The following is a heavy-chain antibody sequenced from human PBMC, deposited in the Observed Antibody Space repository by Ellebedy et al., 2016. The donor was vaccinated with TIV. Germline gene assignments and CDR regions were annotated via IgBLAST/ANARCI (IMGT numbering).Heavy chain of an antibody. CDR2: INQDGSDK. J-gene: IGHJ3*02. V-gene: IGHV3-7*01. CDR3: ATDGSYGDYLSPAHAFEI. D-gene: IGHD4-17*01. CDR1: GFSFRSYW. Sequence: GGSLRLSCAASGFSFRSYWMSWLRQAPGKGLEWVANINQDGSDKYYVDSVKGRFSISRDNAKNSLHLEMNSLRVEETAVYYCATDGSYGDYLSPAHAFEIWGQGTKVTVSS.